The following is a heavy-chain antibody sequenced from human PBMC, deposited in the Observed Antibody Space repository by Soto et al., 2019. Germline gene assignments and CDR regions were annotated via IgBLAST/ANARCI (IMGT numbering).Heavy chain of an antibody. Sequence: RFTISRDNSKNTLYLQMNSLRADDTAVYYCAKGASYDFWSAFEYWGQGTLVTVSS. CDR3: AKGASYDFWSAFEY. V-gene: IGHV3-23*01. J-gene: IGHJ4*02. D-gene: IGHD3-3*01.